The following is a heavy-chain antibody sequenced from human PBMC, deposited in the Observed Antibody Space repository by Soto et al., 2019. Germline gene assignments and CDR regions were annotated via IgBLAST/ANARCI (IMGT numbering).Heavy chain of an antibody. D-gene: IGHD3-9*01. Sequence: QVQLVESGGGVVQPGRSLRLSCAASGFTFSSYGMHWVRQAPGKGLEWVAVISYDGSNKYYADSVKGRFTISRDNSKNTLYLQMNSLRAEDTAVYYCAKDGLEYDYDILTGYTDYWGQGTLVTVSS. CDR3: AKDGLEYDYDILTGYTDY. CDR2: ISYDGSNK. CDR1: GFTFSSYG. V-gene: IGHV3-30*18. J-gene: IGHJ4*02.